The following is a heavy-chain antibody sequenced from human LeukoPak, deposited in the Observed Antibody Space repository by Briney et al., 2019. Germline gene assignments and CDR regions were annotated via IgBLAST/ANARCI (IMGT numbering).Heavy chain of an antibody. CDR3: ARDLKGGSSNFDY. CDR1: GYAYTIYY. J-gene: IGHJ4*02. CDR2: INPGGGST. V-gene: IGHV1-46*01. D-gene: IGHD1-26*01. Sequence: ASVKVSCKASGYAYTIYYMHWVRQAPGQGLEWMGIINPGGGSTSYAQKFQGRVTMTRDTSTSTVYMELSSLRSEDTAVYYCARDLKGGSSNFDYWGQGTLVTVSS.